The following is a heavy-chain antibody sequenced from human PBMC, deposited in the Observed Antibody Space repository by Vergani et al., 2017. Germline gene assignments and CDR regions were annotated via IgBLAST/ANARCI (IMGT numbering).Heavy chain of an antibody. J-gene: IGHJ4*02. V-gene: IGHV3-73*02. CDR3: TRLSDVVAAAGLFDY. Sequence: EVQLVESGGGLVQPGGSLKLSCAASGFTFSGSAMHWVRQASGKGLEWVGRIRSKANSYATAYAASVKGRFTISRDDSKNTAYLQMNSLKTEDTAVYYCTRLSDVVAAAGLFDYWGQGTLVTVSS. D-gene: IGHD2-15*01. CDR2: IRSKANSYAT. CDR1: GFTFSGSA.